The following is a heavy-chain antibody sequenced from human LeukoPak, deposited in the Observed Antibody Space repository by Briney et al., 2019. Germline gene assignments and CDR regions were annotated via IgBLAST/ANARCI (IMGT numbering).Heavy chain of an antibody. V-gene: IGHV4-59*12. J-gene: IGHJ4*02. Sequence: SETLSLTCTVSGGSISSYYWSWIRQPPGKGLEWIGYIYYSGSTNYNPSLKSRVTISVDTSKNQFSLKLSSVTAADTAVYYCARDTVTRGSPTFDYWGQGTLVTVSS. CDR1: GGSISSYY. CDR3: ARDTVTRGSPTFDY. CDR2: IYYSGST. D-gene: IGHD1-1*01.